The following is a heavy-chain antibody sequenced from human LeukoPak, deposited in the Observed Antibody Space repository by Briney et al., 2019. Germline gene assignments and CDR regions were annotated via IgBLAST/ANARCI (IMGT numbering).Heavy chain of an antibody. D-gene: IGHD3-3*01. J-gene: IGHJ6*03. CDR1: GYTFTSYD. CDR3: AREKGDYDFWSGPWYYYYMDV. CDR2: MNPNSGNT. V-gene: IGHV1-8*01. Sequence: ASVKVSCKASGYTFTSYDINWVRQATGQGLEWMGWMNPNSGNTGYAQKFQGRVTMTRNTSISTAYMELSSLRSEDTAVYYCAREKGDYDFWSGPWYYYYMDVWGKGTTVTVSS.